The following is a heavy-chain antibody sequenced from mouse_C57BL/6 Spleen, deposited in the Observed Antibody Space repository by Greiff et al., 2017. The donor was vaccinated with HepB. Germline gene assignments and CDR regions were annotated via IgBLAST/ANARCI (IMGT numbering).Heavy chain of an antibody. J-gene: IGHJ4*01. D-gene: IGHD4-1*01. V-gene: IGHV5-17*01. CDR2: ISSGSSTI. CDR3: ARPANWYDAMDY. CDR1: GFTFSDYG. Sequence: DVMLVESGGGLVKPGGSLKLSCAASGFTFSDYGMHWVRQAPEKGLEWVAYISSGSSTIYYADTVKGRFTISRDNAKNTLFLQMTSLSAEDTAMYYCARPANWYDAMDYWGQGTSVTVSS.